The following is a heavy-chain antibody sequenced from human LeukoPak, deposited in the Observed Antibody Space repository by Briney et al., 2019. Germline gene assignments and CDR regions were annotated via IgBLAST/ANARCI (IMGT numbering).Heavy chain of an antibody. J-gene: IGHJ5*02. CDR1: GVSISSGDYS. Sequence: SETLSLTCAVSGVSISSGDYSWSWIRQPPGKGLEWIGYIYYSGSTYYNPSLKSRVTISLDTSKSQFSLKLISATAADTAVYYCARASAWFDPWGQGTLVTVSS. V-gene: IGHV4-61*08. CDR3: ARASAWFDP. CDR2: IYYSGST.